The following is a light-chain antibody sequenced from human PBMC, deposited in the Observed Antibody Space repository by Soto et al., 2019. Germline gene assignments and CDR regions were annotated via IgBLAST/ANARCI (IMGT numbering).Light chain of an antibody. Sequence: QSALTQPASVSGSPGQSITISCTGTSSDVGGYNYVSWYQQHPGKAPRLLIYDISNRASGVSNRFSGSKSGNTASLTISGLQAEDEADYPGRSYTTISTLGVVGGGTKLTVL. CDR1: SSDVGGYNY. J-gene: IGLJ3*02. V-gene: IGLV2-14*01. CDR2: DIS. CDR3: RSYTTISTLGV.